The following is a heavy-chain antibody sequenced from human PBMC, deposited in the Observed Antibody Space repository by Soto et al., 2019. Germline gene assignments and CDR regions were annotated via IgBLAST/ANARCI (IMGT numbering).Heavy chain of an antibody. CDR2: IRTNGGST. J-gene: IGHJ4*02. CDR1: GFIFSAYP. CDR3: ARGDDYVPFDY. D-gene: IGHD4-17*01. V-gene: IGHV3-64*01. Sequence: EVQLVESGGGLVQPGRSLRLSCAASGFIFSAYPMHWVRQAPGKGLEYVSAIRTNGGSTYYANSVKGRFTISRDNSKNTLYLQMGSLRAEDMAIYYCARGDDYVPFDYWGQGTVVTVSS.